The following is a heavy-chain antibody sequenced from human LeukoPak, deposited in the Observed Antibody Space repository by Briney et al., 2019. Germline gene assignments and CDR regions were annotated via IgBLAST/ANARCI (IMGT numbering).Heavy chain of an antibody. CDR1: GFTFSACT. Sequence: GGSLRLSCAASGFTFSACTMNWVRQAPGKGLEWVSSMSGIGGFVHYAHSVKGRFPSSRDNAKSSLYLQMNSLRAEDTAVYFCARDDYSDSPTYYNGMDVWGQGTAVSVSS. CDR2: MSGIGGFV. V-gene: IGHV3-21*01. CDR3: ARDDYSDSPTYYNGMDV. J-gene: IGHJ6*02. D-gene: IGHD4/OR15-4a*01.